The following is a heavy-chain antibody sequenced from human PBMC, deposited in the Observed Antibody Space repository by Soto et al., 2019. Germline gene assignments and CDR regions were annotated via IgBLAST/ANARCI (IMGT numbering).Heavy chain of an antibody. CDR1: GYTFTSYA. CDR2: INAGNGNT. J-gene: IGHJ4*02. V-gene: IGHV1-3*01. Sequence: ASVKVSCKASGYTFTSYAMHWVRQAPGQRLEWMGWINAGNGNTKYSQKFQGRVTITRDTSASTAYMELSSLRSEDTAVYYCARDRSGYSSSIDYWGQGTLVTVSS. D-gene: IGHD6-19*01. CDR3: ARDRSGYSSSIDY.